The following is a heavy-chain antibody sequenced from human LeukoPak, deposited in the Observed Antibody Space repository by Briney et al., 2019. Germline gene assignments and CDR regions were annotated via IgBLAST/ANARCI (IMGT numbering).Heavy chain of an antibody. J-gene: IGHJ4*02. Sequence: ASVKVSCKASGYTFTGYYMHWVRQAPGQGLEWMGWINPNSGGTNYAQKFQGRVTMTRDTSISTAYMELSRLRSDDTAVYYCARSTDTAMVLACWGQGTLVTVSS. V-gene: IGHV1-2*02. CDR1: GYTFTGYY. CDR3: ARSTDTAMVLAC. D-gene: IGHD5-18*01. CDR2: INPNSGGT.